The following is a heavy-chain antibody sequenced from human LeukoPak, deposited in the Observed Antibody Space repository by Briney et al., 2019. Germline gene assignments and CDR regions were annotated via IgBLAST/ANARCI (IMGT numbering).Heavy chain of an antibody. J-gene: IGHJ3*02. V-gene: IGHV4-59*01. CDR3: ARAVIIVVPAASAMTPDAFDI. CDR2: IYYSGST. Sequence: SETLSLTCTVSGGSISSYYWSWIRQPPGKGLEWIGYIYYSGSTNYNPSLKSRVTISVDTSKNQFSLKLSSVTAADTAVYYCARAVIIVVPAASAMTPDAFDIWGQGTMVTVSS. D-gene: IGHD2-2*01. CDR1: GGSISSYY.